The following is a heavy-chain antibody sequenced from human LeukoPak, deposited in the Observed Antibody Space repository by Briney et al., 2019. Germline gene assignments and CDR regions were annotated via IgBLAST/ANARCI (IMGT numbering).Heavy chain of an antibody. CDR1: GFTFSAYA. J-gene: IGHJ3*02. V-gene: IGHV3-23*01. CDR3: ARDPNGDYIGAFDM. Sequence: GGSLRLSCTASGFTFSAYAMMWVRQAPGKGPEWVSAISGGGGSAFYADPVKGRFTISRDNSKYTLFLQMNSLRAEDTAVYYCARDPNGDYIGAFDMWGPGTMVTVSS. CDR2: ISGGGGSA. D-gene: IGHD4-17*01.